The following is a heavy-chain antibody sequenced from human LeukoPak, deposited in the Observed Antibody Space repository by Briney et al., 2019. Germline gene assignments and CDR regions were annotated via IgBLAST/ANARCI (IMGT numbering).Heavy chain of an antibody. V-gene: IGHV1-69*01. Sequence: SVKVSCKASGGTFSSYAISWVRQAPGQGLEWMGGIIPIFGTANYAQKFQGRVTITADESTSTAYMELSSLRSEDTAVYYCARGRTYYYGSGSYSPLDYWGQETLVTVSS. CDR2: IIPIFGTA. CDR1: GGTFSSYA. CDR3: ARGRTYYYGSGSYSPLDY. D-gene: IGHD3-10*01. J-gene: IGHJ4*02.